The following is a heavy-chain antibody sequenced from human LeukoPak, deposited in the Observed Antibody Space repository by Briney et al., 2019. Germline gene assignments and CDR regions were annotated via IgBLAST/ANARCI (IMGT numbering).Heavy chain of an antibody. CDR3: ARLWGPLAAWDYFDY. V-gene: IGHV4-59*01. Sequence: SETLSLTCTVSGGSISSYYWSWIRQPPGKGLEWIGYISYSGSTSYNPSLKNRVTISIDTSKTQFSLKLTSVTTADTAVYYCARLWGPLAAWDYFDYWGQGTLVTVSS. CDR1: GGSISSYY. CDR2: ISYSGST. D-gene: IGHD3-10*01. J-gene: IGHJ4*02.